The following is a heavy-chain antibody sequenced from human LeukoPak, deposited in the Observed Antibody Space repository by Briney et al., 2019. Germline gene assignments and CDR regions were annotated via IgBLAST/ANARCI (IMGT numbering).Heavy chain of an antibody. D-gene: IGHD1-26*01. CDR1: GYTISSGYY. V-gene: IGHV4-38-2*01. CDR3: ARPTYSGSYSGAFDI. J-gene: IGHJ3*02. CDR2: IYHSGST. Sequence: SETLSLTCAVSGYTISSGYYWGWIRQPPGKGLEWIGSIYHSGSTYYNPSLKSRVTISVDTSKNQFSLKLSSVTAADTAVYYCARPTYSGSYSGAFDIWGQGTMVTVSS.